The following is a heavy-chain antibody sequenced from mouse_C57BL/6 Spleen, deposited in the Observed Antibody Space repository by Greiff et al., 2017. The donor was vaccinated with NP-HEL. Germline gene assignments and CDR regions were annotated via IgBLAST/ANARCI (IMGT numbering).Heavy chain of an antibody. CDR2: IDPSDSYT. CDR3: ARRGLGFDY. Sequence: QVQLQQPGAELVKPGASVKLSCKASGYTFTSYWMQWVKQRPGQGLEWIGEIDPSDSYTNYNQKVKGKATLTVDTSSSTAYMQLSSLTSEDSAVYYCARRGLGFDYWGQGTTLTVSS. D-gene: IGHD4-1*01. V-gene: IGHV1-50*01. J-gene: IGHJ2*01. CDR1: GYTFTSYW.